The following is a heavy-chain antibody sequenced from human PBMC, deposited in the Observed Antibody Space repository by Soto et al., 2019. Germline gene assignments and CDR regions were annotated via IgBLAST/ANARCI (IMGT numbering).Heavy chain of an antibody. D-gene: IGHD1-20*01. CDR1: GFTFSNYR. CDR2: LKHDGSDK. Sequence: EGPLRLSCAASGFTFSNYRMSWFRLAPGQGPECVATLKHDGSDKNYVDAVMRRLTMARASGKVAVSQKQNSLRVADTAVYFCAIYNWCARCYGCYSWFDPWGQGVLATVSA. J-gene: IGHJ5*02. V-gene: IGHV3-7*03. CDR3: AIYNWCARCYGCYSWFDP.